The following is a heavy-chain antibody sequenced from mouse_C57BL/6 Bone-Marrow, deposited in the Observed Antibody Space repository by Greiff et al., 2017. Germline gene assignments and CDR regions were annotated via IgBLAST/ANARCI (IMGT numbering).Heavy chain of an antibody. CDR2: IYPGSGST. V-gene: IGHV1-55*01. J-gene: IGHJ2*01. Sequence: QVHVKQPGAELVKPGASVKMSCKASGYTFTSYWITWVKQRPGQGLEWIGDIYPGSGSTNYNEKFKSKATLTVDKSSSTAYMQLSSLTSEDSSVYYCARDDLYGSSWYYFDYWGQGTTLTVSS. CDR3: ARDDLYGSSWYYFDY. D-gene: IGHD1-1*01. CDR1: GYTFTSYW.